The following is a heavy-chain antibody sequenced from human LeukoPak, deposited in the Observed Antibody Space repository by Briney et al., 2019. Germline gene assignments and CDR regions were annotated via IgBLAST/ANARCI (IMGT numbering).Heavy chain of an antibody. CDR1: GGTFSSYA. Sequence: ASVKVSCKASGGTFSSYAISWVRQAPGQGLEWMGRIIPIFGTANYAQKFQGRVTITTDESTSTAYMELSSLRSEDTAVYFCARAEMSPFWSASYSGSYSFDYWGQGTLVTASS. V-gene: IGHV1-69*05. J-gene: IGHJ4*02. CDR3: ARAEMSPFWSASYSGSYSFDY. D-gene: IGHD3-3*01. CDR2: IIPIFGTA.